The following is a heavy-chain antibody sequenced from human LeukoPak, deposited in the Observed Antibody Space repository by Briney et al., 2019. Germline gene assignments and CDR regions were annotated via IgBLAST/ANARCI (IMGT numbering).Heavy chain of an antibody. D-gene: IGHD3-9*01. Sequence: PSETLSLTCIVSGGSISSYYWSWIRQPPGKGLEWIGYIYYSGSTNYNPSLKSRVAISVDTSKNQFSLKLSSVTAADTAVYYCARGSIKNFDYWGQGTLVTVSS. J-gene: IGHJ4*02. CDR1: GGSISSYY. CDR2: IYYSGST. V-gene: IGHV4-59*01. CDR3: ARGSIKNFDY.